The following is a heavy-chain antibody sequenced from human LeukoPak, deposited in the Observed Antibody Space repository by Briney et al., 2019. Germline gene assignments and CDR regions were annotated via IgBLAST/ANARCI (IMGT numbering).Heavy chain of an antibody. Sequence: PSETLSLTCAVYGGSFSGYYWSWIRQPPGKGLEWIGEINHSGSTNYNPSLKSRVTISVDTSKNQFSLKLSSVTAADTAVYYCARARGTRVIAGAGRYYYGMDVWVQGTTVTGSS. CDR2: INHSGST. V-gene: IGHV4-34*01. D-gene: IGHD6-19*01. J-gene: IGHJ6*01. CDR3: ARARGTRVIAGAGRYYYGMDV. CDR1: GGSFSGYY.